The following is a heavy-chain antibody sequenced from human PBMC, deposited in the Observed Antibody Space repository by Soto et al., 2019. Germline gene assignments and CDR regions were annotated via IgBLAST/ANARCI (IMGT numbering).Heavy chain of an antibody. V-gene: IGHV1-69*06. J-gene: IGHJ4*02. Sequence: QVQLVQSGAEGKKPGSSVKVSCKASGGTFSSYAISWLRQAPGQGLEWMGGIIPIFGTANYAQKFQGRVTITADKSTSAANMELSSRRYADTSLYYCASVMATSHDYWGPGTLVTVSS. D-gene: IGHD2-21*01. CDR2: IIPIFGTA. CDR1: GGTFSSYA. CDR3: ASVMATSHDY.